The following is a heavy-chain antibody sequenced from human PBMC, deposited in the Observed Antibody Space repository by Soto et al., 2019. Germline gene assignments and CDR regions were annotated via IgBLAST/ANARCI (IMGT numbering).Heavy chain of an antibody. Sequence: GVSLRLSCAASGFTFTRYSMNWVRQAPGKGLEWVSSISSTTNYIYYADSMKGRFAVSRDNAKNSVYLEMNSLSAEDTAVYYCARESEDLTSNFDYWGQGTLVTVSS. CDR1: GFTFTRYS. CDR2: ISSTTNYI. V-gene: IGHV3-21*01. CDR3: ARESEDLTSNFDY. J-gene: IGHJ4*02.